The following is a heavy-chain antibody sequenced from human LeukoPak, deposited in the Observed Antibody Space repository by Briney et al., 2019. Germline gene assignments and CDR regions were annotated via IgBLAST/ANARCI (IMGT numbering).Heavy chain of an antibody. D-gene: IGHD2-8*01. CDR3: AKDRSCTNDICHGDFDY. CDR1: GFTFSSYA. J-gene: IGHJ4*02. Sequence: GGSLRLSCAASGFTFSSYAVSWVRQAPGKGLEWVSSISGSGGSTYSADSVKGRFTISRDNSKNALYLQMNSLRAEDTALYYCAKDRSCTNDICHGDFDYWGQGTLVTVSS. V-gene: IGHV3-23*01. CDR2: ISGSGGST.